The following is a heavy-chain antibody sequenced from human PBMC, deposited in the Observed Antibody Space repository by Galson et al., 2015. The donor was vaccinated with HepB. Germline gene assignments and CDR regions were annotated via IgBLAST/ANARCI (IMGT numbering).Heavy chain of an antibody. CDR3: AHRWDDVWGSSRYSPFDH. CDR1: GFSLRATGVG. Sequence: PPLVKPTQTLTLTCTFSGFSLRATGVGVGWIRQPPGQALWWLAPLYLDDDPRYHLSRKSSLTITKDTSKNQVVLIMTNMDPVDTATYYCAHRWDDVWGSSRYSPFDHWGQGTLVTVSS. J-gene: IGHJ4*02. D-gene: IGHD3-16*02. V-gene: IGHV2-5*02. CDR2: LYLDDDP.